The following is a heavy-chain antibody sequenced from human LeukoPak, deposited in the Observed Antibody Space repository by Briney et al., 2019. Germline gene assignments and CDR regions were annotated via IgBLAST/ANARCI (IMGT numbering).Heavy chain of an antibody. J-gene: IGHJ4*02. Sequence: ASVKVSCKASGYTFTSYGISWVRQAPGQGLEWMGWISAYNGNTNYAQKLQGRVTMTTDTSTSTAYMELRSLRSDDTAVYYCARGRRPSWFGEAPTLNNYWGQGTLVTVSS. CDR1: GYTFTSYG. V-gene: IGHV1-18*01. CDR3: ARGRRPSWFGEAPTLNNY. CDR2: ISAYNGNT. D-gene: IGHD3-10*01.